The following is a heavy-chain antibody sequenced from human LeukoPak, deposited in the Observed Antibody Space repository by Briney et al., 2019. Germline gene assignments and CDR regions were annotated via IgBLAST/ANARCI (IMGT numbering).Heavy chain of an antibody. D-gene: IGHD2-2*01. CDR3: ARERGYQLLSDAFDI. CDR2: ISSSSSYI. V-gene: IGHV3-21*01. CDR1: GFTFSSYS. J-gene: IGHJ3*02. Sequence: GGSLRLSCAASGFTFSSYSMNWVRQAPGKWLEWVSSISSSSSYIYYADSVKGRFTISRDNAKNSLYLQMNSLRAEDTAVYYCARERGYQLLSDAFDIWGRGTMVTVSS.